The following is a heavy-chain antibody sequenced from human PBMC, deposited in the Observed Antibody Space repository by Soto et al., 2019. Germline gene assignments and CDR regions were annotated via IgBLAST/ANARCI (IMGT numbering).Heavy chain of an antibody. CDR1: GLIFSSYA. CDR2: ISGSGGST. V-gene: IGHV3-23*01. J-gene: IGHJ4*02. D-gene: IGHD6-19*01. Sequence: PGGSLRLSCAASGLIFSSYAMSWVRQAPGKGLEWVSGISGSGGSTYYADSVKGRFTISRDNSKNTLYLQMNSLRAEDTAVYYCAKGSRAVAEFVYWGQGTLVTVSS. CDR3: AKGSRAVAEFVY.